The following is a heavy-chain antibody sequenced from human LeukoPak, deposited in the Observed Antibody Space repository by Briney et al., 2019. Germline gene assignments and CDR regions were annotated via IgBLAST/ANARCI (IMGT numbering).Heavy chain of an antibody. J-gene: IGHJ4*02. CDR3: ARRDSYSSSWLGTSAYYFHY. V-gene: IGHV1-2*02. CDR2: INPNSGGT. Sequence: GASVKVSCKASGYTFTGYYMHWVRQAPGQSLEWMGWINPNSGGTNYAQKFQGRVTMTRDTSINTAYMELSRLRSDDAAVYYCARRDSYSSSWLGTSAYYFHYWGQGTLVTVSS. D-gene: IGHD6-13*01. CDR1: GYTFTGYY.